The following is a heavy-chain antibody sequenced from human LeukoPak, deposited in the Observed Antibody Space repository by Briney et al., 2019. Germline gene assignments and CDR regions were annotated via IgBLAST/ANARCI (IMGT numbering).Heavy chain of an antibody. CDR1: GGSISSGGYY. D-gene: IGHD4-17*01. Sequence: SETLSLTCTVSGGSISSGGYYWSWIRQHPGKGLEWIGYIYYSGSTYYNPSLKSRVTISVDTSKNQFSLKLSSVTAADTAVYYCARDRRVYGDYFFDYWGQGTLVTVSS. CDR2: IYYSGST. J-gene: IGHJ4*02. CDR3: ARDRRVYGDYFFDY. V-gene: IGHV4-31*03.